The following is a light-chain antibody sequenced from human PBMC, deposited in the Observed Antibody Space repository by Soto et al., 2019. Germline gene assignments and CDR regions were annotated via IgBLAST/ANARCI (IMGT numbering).Light chain of an antibody. V-gene: IGLV2-23*02. CDR3: CSYAGSSPVV. CDR1: SSDVGSYNL. J-gene: IGLJ2*01. Sequence: QSVLTQPASVSGSPGRSITISCTGTSSDVGSYNLVSWYQQHPGKAPKLMIYEVSKRPSGVSNRFSGSKSGNTASLTISGLQAEDEADYYCCSYAGSSPVVFGGGTQL. CDR2: EVS.